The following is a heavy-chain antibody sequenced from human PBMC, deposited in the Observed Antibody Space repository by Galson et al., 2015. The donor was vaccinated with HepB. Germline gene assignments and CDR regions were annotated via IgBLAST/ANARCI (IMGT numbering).Heavy chain of an antibody. CDR1: GFTFSSYG. Sequence: SLRLSCAASGFTFSSYGMHWVRQAPGKGLEWVAVISYDGSNKYYADSVKGRFTISRDNSKNTLYLQMNSLRAEDTAVYYCAKDRDSSGWYYYYYYGMDVWGQGTTVTVSS. D-gene: IGHD6-19*01. CDR2: ISYDGSNK. J-gene: IGHJ6*02. CDR3: AKDRDSSGWYYYYYYGMDV. V-gene: IGHV3-30*18.